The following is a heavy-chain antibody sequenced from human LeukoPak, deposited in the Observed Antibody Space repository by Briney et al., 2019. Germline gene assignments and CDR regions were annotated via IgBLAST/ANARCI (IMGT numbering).Heavy chain of an antibody. J-gene: IGHJ4*02. D-gene: IGHD1-26*01. CDR3: ARATIVGATGEFDY. CDR1: GYTFTGYY. CDR2: INPNSGGT. V-gene: IGHV1-2*02. Sequence: ASVKVSCKASGYTFTGYYMHWVRQAPGQGLEWMGWINPNSGGTNYAQKFQGRVTMTRDTSISTAYMELSRLRSDDTAVYYCARATIVGATGEFDYWGQGTLVTVSS.